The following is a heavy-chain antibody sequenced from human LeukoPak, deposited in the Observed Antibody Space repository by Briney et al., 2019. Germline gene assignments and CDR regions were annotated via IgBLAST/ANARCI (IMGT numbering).Heavy chain of an antibody. CDR1: GGSISSSSYY. CDR2: IYYSGST. V-gene: IGHV4-39*01. CDR3: ARQVLTIFGVPQSPNYYYYMDV. J-gene: IGHJ6*03. D-gene: IGHD3-3*01. Sequence: PSETLSLTCTVSGGSISSSSYYWGWIRQPPGKGLEWIGSIYYSGSTYYNPSLKSRVTISVDTSKNQFSLKLSSVTAADTAVYYCARQVLTIFGVPQSPNYYYYMDVWGKGTTVTVSS.